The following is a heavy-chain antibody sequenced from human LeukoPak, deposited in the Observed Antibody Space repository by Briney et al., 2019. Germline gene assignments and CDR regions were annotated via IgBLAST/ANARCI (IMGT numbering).Heavy chain of an antibody. J-gene: IGHJ4*02. CDR2: ISGSADVT. CDR3: ARDLGVVRGVFTLDY. D-gene: IGHD3-10*01. V-gene: IGHV3-23*01. Sequence: GGSLRLSCAASGFTFSSSAMSWVRQAPGKGLEWVSDISGSADVTYYADSVKGRFIISRDNSKNTLYLQMNSLRVEDTAVYYCARDLGVVRGVFTLDYWGQGTLVTVSS. CDR1: GFTFSSSA.